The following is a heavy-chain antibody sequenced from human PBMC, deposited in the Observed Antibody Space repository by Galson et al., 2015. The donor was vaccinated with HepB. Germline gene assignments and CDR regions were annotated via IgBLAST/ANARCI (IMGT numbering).Heavy chain of an antibody. CDR2: ISYDGSNK. V-gene: IGHV3-30-3*01. J-gene: IGHJ6*02. D-gene: IGHD6-13*01. CDR3: AREYAAAGHYYYYGMDV. CDR1: GFTFSSYA. Sequence: SLRLSCAASGFTFSSYAMHWVRQAPGKGLEWVAVISYDGSNKYYADSVKGRSTISRDNSKNTLYLQMNSLRAEDTAVYYCAREYAAAGHYYYYGMDVWGQGTTVTVSS.